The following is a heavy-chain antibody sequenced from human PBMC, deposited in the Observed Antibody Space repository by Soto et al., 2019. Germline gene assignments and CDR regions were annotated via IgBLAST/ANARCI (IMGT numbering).Heavy chain of an antibody. D-gene: IGHD6-6*01. CDR1: GDSVSSNSAA. V-gene: IGHV6-1*01. CDR2: TYYRSKWYN. CDR3: ARGSEGQLAQFDH. Sequence: SPTLSLPCAISGDSVSSNSAAWNWIRQSPSRGLEWLGRTYYRSKWYNDYAVSVKSRITIIPDTSKNQFSLQLNSVTPEDTAVYFCARGSEGQLAQFDHWGQGTLVTVSS. J-gene: IGHJ4*02.